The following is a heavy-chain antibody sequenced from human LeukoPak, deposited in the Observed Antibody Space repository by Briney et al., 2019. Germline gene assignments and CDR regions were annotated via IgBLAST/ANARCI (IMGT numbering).Heavy chain of an antibody. V-gene: IGHV3-48*03. Sequence: GGSLRLSCAASGFTFSSYEMNWVREAPGKGLEWVSYISSSGSTIYYADSVKGRFTISRDNAKNSLYLQMNSLRAEDTAVYYCAREKYGDYLFDYWGQGTLFTVSS. CDR3: AREKYGDYLFDY. J-gene: IGHJ4*02. CDR2: ISSSGSTI. CDR1: GFTFSSYE. D-gene: IGHD4-17*01.